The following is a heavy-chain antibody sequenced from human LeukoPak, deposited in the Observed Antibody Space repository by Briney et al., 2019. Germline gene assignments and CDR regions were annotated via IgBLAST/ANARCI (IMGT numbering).Heavy chain of an antibody. CDR2: IRYDGSYK. D-gene: IGHD3-9*01. J-gene: IGHJ4*02. V-gene: IGHV3-30*02. CDR3: AKDSPVNYDILTGYIDY. Sequence: XSXGMXWVRXAPGKGLEWVAFIRYDGSYKYYADSVKGRFTISRDNSKNTLYLQMNSLRADDTAVYYCAKDSPVNYDILTGYIDYWGQGTLVTVSS. CDR1: XSXG.